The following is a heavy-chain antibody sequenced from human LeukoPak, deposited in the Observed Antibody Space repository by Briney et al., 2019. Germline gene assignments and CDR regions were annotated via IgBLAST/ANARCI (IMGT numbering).Heavy chain of an antibody. D-gene: IGHD1-26*01. CDR1: GFIFTNYG. CDR3: AKDGGVSYSPFDY. J-gene: IGHJ4*02. V-gene: IGHV3-30*04. Sequence: GGSLRLSCAASGFIFTNYGFHWVRQAPGEGLEWVSLISSNGKDIQYAHSVKGRFTISRDNSKNTLYLQMNSLRAEDTAVYYCAKDGGVSYSPFDYWGQGTLVTVSS. CDR2: ISSNGKDI.